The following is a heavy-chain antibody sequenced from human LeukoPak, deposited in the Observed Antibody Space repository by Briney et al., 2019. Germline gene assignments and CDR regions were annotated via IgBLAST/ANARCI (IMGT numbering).Heavy chain of an antibody. CDR2: INHSGST. CDR1: GGSFSGYY. J-gene: IGHJ4*02. Sequence: SETLSLTCAVYGGSFSGYYWSWIRQPPGKGLEWIGEINHSGSTNYNPSLKSRVTISVDTSKNQFSLKLSSVTAADTAVYYCARRNPWGSYYLDYWGQGTLVTVSS. CDR3: ARRNPWGSYYLDY. D-gene: IGHD3-16*01. V-gene: IGHV4-34*01.